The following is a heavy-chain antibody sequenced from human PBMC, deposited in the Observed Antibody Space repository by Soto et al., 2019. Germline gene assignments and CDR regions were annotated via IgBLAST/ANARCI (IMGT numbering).Heavy chain of an antibody. J-gene: IGHJ6*02. CDR3: ARGSETTIFGVVIPRDYYGMDV. D-gene: IGHD3-3*01. Sequence: PSETLSLTCTVSGGSISSGGYYWSWIRQHPGKGLEWIGYIYYSGSNYYNPSLNGRVTISVDTSKNQFSLKLSSVTAADTAVYYCARGSETTIFGVVIPRDYYGMDVWGQGTTVTVSS. V-gene: IGHV4-31*03. CDR1: GGSISSGGYY. CDR2: IYYSGSN.